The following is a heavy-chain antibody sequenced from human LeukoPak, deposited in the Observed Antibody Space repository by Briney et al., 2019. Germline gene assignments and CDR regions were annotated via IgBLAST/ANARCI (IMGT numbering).Heavy chain of an antibody. CDR1: GGSISSGGYY. J-gene: IGHJ3*02. D-gene: IGHD2-2*01. CDR2: IYYSGST. Sequence: SQTLSLTCTVSGGSISSGGYYWSWVRQHPGKGLDWIGYIYYSGSTHYNPSLKSRVTISVDTSKNQFSLKLNSVTAADTAVYYCARDRRYCNTTGCYGDAFDIWGQGTMVTVSS. V-gene: IGHV4-31*03. CDR3: ARDRRYCNTTGCYGDAFDI.